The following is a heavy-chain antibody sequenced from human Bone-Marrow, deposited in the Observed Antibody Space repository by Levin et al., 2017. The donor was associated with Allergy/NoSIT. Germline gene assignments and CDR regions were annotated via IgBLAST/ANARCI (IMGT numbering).Heavy chain of an antibody. D-gene: IGHD1-26*01. J-gene: IGHJ5*02. V-gene: IGHV3-49*04. Sequence: QAGGSLRLSCTASGLTFGDYAMSWVRQAPGKGLEWVGFIRRKDYGGTAEYAASVKGRFSISRDDSKSIAYLQMNSLKTEDTAVYYCTILGGTPWGQGTLVTVSS. CDR2: IRRKDYGGTA. CDR3: TILGGTP. CDR1: GLTFGDYA.